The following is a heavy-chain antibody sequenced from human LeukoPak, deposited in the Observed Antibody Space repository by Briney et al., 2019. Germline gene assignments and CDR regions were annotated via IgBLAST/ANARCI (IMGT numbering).Heavy chain of an antibody. D-gene: IGHD3-22*01. Sequence: SETLSLTCAVSGGSISSGGYSWSWIRQPPGKGLEWIGYIYYSGSTYYNPSLKSRVTISVDTSKNQFSLKLSSVTAADTAVYYCASVVTTKGYFDYWGQGTLVTVSS. V-gene: IGHV4-30-4*07. CDR3: ASVVTTKGYFDY. CDR2: IYYSGST. J-gene: IGHJ4*02. CDR1: GGSISSGGYS.